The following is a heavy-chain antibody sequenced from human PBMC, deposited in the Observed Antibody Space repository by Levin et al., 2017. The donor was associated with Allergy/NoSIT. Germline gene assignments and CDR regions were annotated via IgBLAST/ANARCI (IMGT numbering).Heavy chain of an antibody. V-gene: IGHV4-30-2*01. Sequence: SETLSLTCAVSGGSISSGGYSWSWIRQPPGTGLEWIGNIYLSGSTNDNPSLKSRVTMSVDRSKNQFSLKLSYVIAADTAVYYCARVAGYSYGYYFDYWGPGTLVTVSS. CDR1: GGSISSGGYS. CDR3: ARVAGYSYGYYFDY. CDR2: IYLSGST. D-gene: IGHD5-18*01. J-gene: IGHJ4*02.